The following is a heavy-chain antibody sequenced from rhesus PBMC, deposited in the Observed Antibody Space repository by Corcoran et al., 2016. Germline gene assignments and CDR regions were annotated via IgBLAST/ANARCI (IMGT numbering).Heavy chain of an antibody. CDR2: ISGKSQST. CDR1: VVSLYGNY. V-gene: IGHV4-147*01. J-gene: IGHJ5-2*02. CDR3: ARDAISLDV. Sequence: QVLLQESGPGLVAPSETLSLTCAVSVVSLYGNYWTWLRHSPGKGLEWIGYISGKSQSTSYNPARGGRGTLSKDTAQNQYSLMLTPVTAADSAVYYCARDAISLDVWGRGVLVTVSS.